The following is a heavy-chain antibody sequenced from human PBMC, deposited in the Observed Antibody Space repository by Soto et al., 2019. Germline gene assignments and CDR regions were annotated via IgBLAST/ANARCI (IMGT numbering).Heavy chain of an antibody. CDR3: ARSKGNWALYDGLDI. Sequence: QVQLVESGGGVVQPGTSLRLSCVASGFTFSSYPMNWVRQAPGKGLEWVGLIFNDGSKTYYADSVEGRFTISRDNLNNALMLEVNSVSVDDTAVDYCARSKGNWALYDGLDIWGLGTRVSVSP. CDR1: GFTFSSYP. D-gene: IGHD2-8*01. CDR2: IFNDGSKT. V-gene: IGHV3-33*03. J-gene: IGHJ3*02.